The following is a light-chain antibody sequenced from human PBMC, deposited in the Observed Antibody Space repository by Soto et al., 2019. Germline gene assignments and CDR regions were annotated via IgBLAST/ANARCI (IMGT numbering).Light chain of an antibody. V-gene: IGLV1-40*01. CDR2: GNS. CDR1: SSNIGAGYD. J-gene: IGLJ7*01. Sequence: QSVLTQPPSVSGAPGQRVTISCTGSSSNIGAGYDVHWYQQLPGTAPKLLIYGNSTRPSGVPDRFSGSKSGTSASLAITGLQAEDEADYYCQSYDSSLSGYAVFGGGTQLTVL. CDR3: QSYDSSLSGYAV.